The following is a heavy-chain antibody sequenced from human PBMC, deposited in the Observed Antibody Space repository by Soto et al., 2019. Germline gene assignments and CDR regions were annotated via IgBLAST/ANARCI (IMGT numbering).Heavy chain of an antibody. V-gene: IGHV3-53*01. CDR2: IYSGGST. Sequence: GGSLRLSCAASGFTFSNAWMSWVRQAPGKGLEWVSVIYSGGSTYYADSVKGRFTISRDNSKNTLYLQMNSLRAEDTAVYYCARDYCSGGSCYSGYWGQGTLVTVSS. CDR1: GFTFSNAW. D-gene: IGHD2-15*01. J-gene: IGHJ4*02. CDR3: ARDYCSGGSCYSGY.